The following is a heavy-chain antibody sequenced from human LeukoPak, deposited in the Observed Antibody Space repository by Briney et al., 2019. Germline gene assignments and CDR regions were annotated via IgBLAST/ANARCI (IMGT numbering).Heavy chain of an antibody. J-gene: IGHJ4*02. V-gene: IGHV3-66*01. CDR2: LYSGGRT. Sequence: PGRSLRLSCAVSGFNVSGNYMSWVRQAPGKGLEWVSVLYSGGRTYHADTVKGRFTISRDTSKNTLYLQMNNLRAEETVVYYCAKDVATVTTLGEVGPVWGQGTLVTVSS. CDR3: AKDVATVTTLGEVGPV. D-gene: IGHD4-17*01. CDR1: GFNVSGNY.